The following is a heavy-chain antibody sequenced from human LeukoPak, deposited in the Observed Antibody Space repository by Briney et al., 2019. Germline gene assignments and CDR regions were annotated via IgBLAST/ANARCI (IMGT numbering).Heavy chain of an antibody. CDR1: GFTFENYA. CDR3: ARDMYYYDSSGHYGMDV. V-gene: IGHV3-7*01. J-gene: IGHJ6*02. D-gene: IGHD3-22*01. Sequence: GGSLRLSCTASGFTFENYAMTWVRQAPGKGLEWVANIKEDGGEKYYVDSLKGRFTISRDNAKNSLYLQMNSLRAEDTSVYYCARDMYYYDSSGHYGMDVRGQGTTVTVSS. CDR2: IKEDGGEK.